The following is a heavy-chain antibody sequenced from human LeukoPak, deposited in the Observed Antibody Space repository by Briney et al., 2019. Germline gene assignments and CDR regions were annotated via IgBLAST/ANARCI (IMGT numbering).Heavy chain of an antibody. CDR3: ARESQVVVVPVGYYYYYMDV. Sequence: SETLSLTCTVSGGSISSYYWSWIRQPAGKGLEWIGRIYTSGSTNYNPSLKSRVTMSVDTSKNQFSLKLSSVTAADTAVYYCARESQVVVVPVGYYYYYMDVWGKGTTITASS. D-gene: IGHD2-2*01. V-gene: IGHV4-4*07. CDR1: GGSISSYY. J-gene: IGHJ6*03. CDR2: IYTSGST.